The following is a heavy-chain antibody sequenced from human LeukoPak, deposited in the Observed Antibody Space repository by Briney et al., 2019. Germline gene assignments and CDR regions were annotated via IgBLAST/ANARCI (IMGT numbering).Heavy chain of an antibody. J-gene: IGHJ4*02. D-gene: IGHD3-10*01. Sequence: GGSLRLSCAASGFTVSSNYMSWVRQAPGKGLEWVSVIYSGGSTYYVDSVKGRFTISRDNSKNTLYIRMNSLRAEDTAVYYCASLGRFGENLKYYFDYWGQGTLVTVSS. CDR3: ASLGRFGENLKYYFDY. CDR2: IYSGGST. V-gene: IGHV3-53*01. CDR1: GFTVSSNY.